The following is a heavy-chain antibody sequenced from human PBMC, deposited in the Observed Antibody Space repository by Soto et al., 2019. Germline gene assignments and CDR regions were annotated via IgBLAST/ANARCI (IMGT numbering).Heavy chain of an antibody. CDR2: INPNSGGT. V-gene: IGHV1-2*04. Sequence: ASVKVSCKASGYTFTGYYMHWVRQAPGQGLEWMGWINPNSGGTNYAQKFQGWVTMTRDTSISTAYMELSRLRSDDTAVYYCARGSLGTSGLFDYWGQGTLVTVSS. CDR1: GYTFTGYY. D-gene: IGHD7-27*01. CDR3: ARGSLGTSGLFDY. J-gene: IGHJ4*02.